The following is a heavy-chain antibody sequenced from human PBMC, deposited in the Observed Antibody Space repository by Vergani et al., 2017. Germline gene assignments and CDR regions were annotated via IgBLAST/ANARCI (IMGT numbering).Heavy chain of an antibody. Sequence: EVQLVESGGGLVKPGGSLRLSCAASGFTFSNAWMSWVRQAPGKGLEWVGRIKSKTDGGTTDYAAPVKGRFTISRDDSKNTLYLQMNSLKTEDTAVYYCTTEIAARRTQAINWFDPWGQGTLVTVSS. D-gene: IGHD6-6*01. V-gene: IGHV3-15*01. J-gene: IGHJ5*02. CDR2: IKSKTDGGTT. CDR3: TTEIAARRTQAINWFDP. CDR1: GFTFSNAW.